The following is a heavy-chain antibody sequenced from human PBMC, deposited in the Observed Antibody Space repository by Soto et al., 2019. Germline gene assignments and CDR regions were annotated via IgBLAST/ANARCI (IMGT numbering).Heavy chain of an antibody. CDR1: GYSFTSYW. J-gene: IGHJ6*03. D-gene: IGHD2-2*02. CDR3: ASVSSSASCYTGTYYYYMNV. V-gene: IGHV5-10-1*01. CDR2: IDPSDSYT. Sequence: GESLKISCKGSGYSFTSYWISWVRQMPGKGLEWKGRIDPSDSYTNYSPSFQGHVTISADKSISTAYLQWSSLKASDTAMYYCASVSSSASCYTGTYYYYMNVWGKGTTVTVSS.